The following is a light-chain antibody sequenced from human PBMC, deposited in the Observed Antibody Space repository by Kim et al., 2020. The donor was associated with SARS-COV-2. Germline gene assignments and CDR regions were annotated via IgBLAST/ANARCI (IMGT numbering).Light chain of an antibody. V-gene: IGLV3-19*01. Sequence: LGQSIRIACQGDSLRTYYPTWYQQKPGQAPVLVIYGFNNRPSGIPDRFSGSSSGDTSSLTISGAQAEDEADYYCYSRDSSGDRLVFGGGTQLTVL. CDR3: YSRDSSGDRLV. CDR2: GFN. J-gene: IGLJ3*02. CDR1: SLRTYY.